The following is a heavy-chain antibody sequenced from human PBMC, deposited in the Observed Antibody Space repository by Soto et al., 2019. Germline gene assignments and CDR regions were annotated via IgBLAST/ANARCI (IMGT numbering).Heavy chain of an antibody. V-gene: IGHV3-30-3*01. Sequence: QVQLVESGGGVLQPGSSLRLSCAACGFSFSSYAMHWVRQAPGKGMEWVAAISYDGSNKYDADSVKGPFTISRDNSKNMLYLQMKSLRAAERAVYYCASDRGYRCASMRVDYWGQGTLVTVSS. CDR3: ASDRGYRCASMRVDY. CDR1: GFSFSSYA. J-gene: IGHJ4*02. CDR2: ISYDGSNK. D-gene: IGHD5-18*01.